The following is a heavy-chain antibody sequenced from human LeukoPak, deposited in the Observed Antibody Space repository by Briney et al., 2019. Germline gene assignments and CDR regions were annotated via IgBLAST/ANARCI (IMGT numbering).Heavy chain of an antibody. Sequence: GGSLRLSCAASGFTFSSYAMSWVRQAPGKGLEWVSAISGSGGSTYYADSVKGRFTISRDNSKNTLYLQMNSLRAEDTAVYYCAKDRNEWIQLWSYYFDYWGQGTLVTVSS. V-gene: IGHV3-23*01. J-gene: IGHJ4*02. CDR2: ISGSGGST. D-gene: IGHD5-18*01. CDR3: AKDRNEWIQLWSYYFDY. CDR1: GFTFSSYA.